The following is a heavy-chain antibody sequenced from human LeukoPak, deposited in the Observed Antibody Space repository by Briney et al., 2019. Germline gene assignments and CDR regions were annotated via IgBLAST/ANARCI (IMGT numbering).Heavy chain of an antibody. CDR3: AKGAVAGPYYYYYMDV. Sequence: GGSLRLSCAASGFTFSSYAMSWVRQAPGKGLEWVSAISGSGGSTYYADSVKGRFTISRDNSKNTLYLQMNSLRAEDTAVCYCAKGAVAGPYYYYYMDVWGKGTTVTISS. V-gene: IGHV3-23*01. CDR1: GFTFSSYA. J-gene: IGHJ6*03. CDR2: ISGSGGST. D-gene: IGHD6-19*01.